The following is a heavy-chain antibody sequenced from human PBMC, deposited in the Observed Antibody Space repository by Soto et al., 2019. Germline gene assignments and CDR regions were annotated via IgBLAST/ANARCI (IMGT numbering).Heavy chain of an antibody. Sequence: GGSLRLSCAVSGFSFNNYAMNWVRLAAGKGLEWVSSISGGGTGTYSADAVRGRFTISSDKSRNTVYLQMSSLRAEDTAVYYCAKGHYYDNVGNWVANQAFDSWGQGSLVTVSS. D-gene: IGHD3-22*01. CDR1: GFSFNNYA. V-gene: IGHV3-23*01. J-gene: IGHJ4*02. CDR3: AKGHYYDNVGNWVANQAFDS. CDR2: ISGGGTGT.